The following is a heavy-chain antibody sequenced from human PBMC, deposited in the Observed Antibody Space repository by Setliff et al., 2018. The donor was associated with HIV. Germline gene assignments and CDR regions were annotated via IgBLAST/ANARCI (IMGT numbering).Heavy chain of an antibody. CDR1: GYTFTGCY. Sequence: ASVKVSCKASGYTFTGCYMHWVRQAPGQGLEWMGRIDPNSGGTNYPQKFQGRVTMTRDTSISTVYMELSRLRSDDTAVYYCARGTRVGANDAFDIWGQGTMVTVSS. CDR3: ARGTRVGANDAFDI. CDR2: IDPNSGGT. D-gene: IGHD1-26*01. J-gene: IGHJ3*02. V-gene: IGHV1-2*06.